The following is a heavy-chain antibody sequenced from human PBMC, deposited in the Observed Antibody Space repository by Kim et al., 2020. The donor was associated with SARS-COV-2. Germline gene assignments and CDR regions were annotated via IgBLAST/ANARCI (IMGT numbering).Heavy chain of an antibody. D-gene: IGHD2-21*02. V-gene: IGHV3-7*01. CDR2: IKPDGSEK. J-gene: IGHJ4*02. Sequence: GGSLRLSCVVSGFTFSSYWMHWVRQAPGKGLEWVANIKPDGSEKYYVDSVKGRFTISRDNAKNSLYLQMNNLRAEDTAVYYCRSGDSRSDYWGQGTLVTVSS. CDR3: RSGDSRSDY. CDR1: GFTFSSYW.